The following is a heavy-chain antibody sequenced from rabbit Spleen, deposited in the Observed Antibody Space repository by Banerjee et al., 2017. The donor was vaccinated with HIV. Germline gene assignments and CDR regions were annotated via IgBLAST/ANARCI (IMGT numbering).Heavy chain of an antibody. Sequence: QSLEESGGGLGQPEGSLTLTCTTSGFSFSSNDYMCWVRQAPGKGLEWIACTAAGRSAFTYYASWAKGRFTCSKASSTTVTLQMTSLTAADTATYFCARNYAGYGTAPYFNLWGPGTLVTVS. D-gene: IGHD7-1*01. V-gene: IGHV1S40*01. CDR3: ARNYAGYGTAPYFNL. CDR1: GFSFSSNDY. CDR2: TAAGRSAFT. J-gene: IGHJ4*01.